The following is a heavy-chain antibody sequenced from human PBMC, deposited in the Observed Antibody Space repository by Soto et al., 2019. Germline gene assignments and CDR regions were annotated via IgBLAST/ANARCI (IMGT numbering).Heavy chain of an antibody. CDR3: AKDLAVVVAPGNWFDP. V-gene: IGHV3-30*18. CDR1: GFTFSSYG. Sequence: QVQLVESGGGVVQPGRSLRLSCAASGFTFSSYGMHWVRQAPGKGLEWVAVISYDGSNKYYADSVKGRFTISRDNSKNTLYLQMNSRRAEDTAVYYCAKDLAVVVAPGNWFDPWGQGTLVTVSS. D-gene: IGHD2-15*01. CDR2: ISYDGSNK. J-gene: IGHJ5*02.